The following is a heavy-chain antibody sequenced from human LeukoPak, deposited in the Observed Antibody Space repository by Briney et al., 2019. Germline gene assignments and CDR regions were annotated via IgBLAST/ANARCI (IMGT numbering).Heavy chain of an antibody. J-gene: IGHJ4*01. Sequence: PGGSLRLSCVASGFTFSSYWMSWVRQAPGKGLEWVANIKQDGSEKYYVDSVKGRFTISRDNAKNSLYLHMNSLRAEDTAVYYCATLAPQSTYYWGHGSLVTVSS. CDR2: IKQDGSEK. CDR1: GFTFSSYW. CDR3: ATLAPQSTYY. V-gene: IGHV3-7*02.